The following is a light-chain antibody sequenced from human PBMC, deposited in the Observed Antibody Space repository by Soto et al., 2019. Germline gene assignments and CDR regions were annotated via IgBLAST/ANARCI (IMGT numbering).Light chain of an antibody. CDR2: GAS. Sequence: EIVMTQSPATLSVSPGERATLSCRASQSVNNNLAWYQQKLGQAPTLLIYGASTRATGIPDRFSGSGSGTDFTLTIDRLEPEDFATYYCQQLESYPSTFGGGTKVDIK. CDR3: QQLESYPST. V-gene: IGKV3D-15*01. J-gene: IGKJ4*01. CDR1: QSVNNN.